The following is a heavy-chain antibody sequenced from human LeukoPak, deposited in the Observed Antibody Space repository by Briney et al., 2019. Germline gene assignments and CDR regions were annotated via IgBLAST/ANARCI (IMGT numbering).Heavy chain of an antibody. CDR3: ARGTEQLAPFDY. CDR2: ISSNGGST. CDR1: GFTFSSYA. D-gene: IGHD6-6*01. Sequence: GGSLRLSCAASGFTFSSYAMHWVRQAPGKGLEYVSAISSNGGSTYYANSVKGRFTISRDNSKNTLYLQMGSLRAEDMAVYYCARGTEQLAPFDYWGPGTLVTVSS. V-gene: IGHV3-64*01. J-gene: IGHJ4*02.